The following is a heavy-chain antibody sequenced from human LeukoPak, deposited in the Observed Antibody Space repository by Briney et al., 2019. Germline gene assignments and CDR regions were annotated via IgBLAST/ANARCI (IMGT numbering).Heavy chain of an antibody. J-gene: IGHJ4*02. D-gene: IGHD3-16*02. V-gene: IGHV4-30-4*08. Sequence: SQTLSLTCTVSGGSISRGDYSWSWVRQPPGTGLEWLGYIYYTGSTNYNPSLKSRVTISVDTSKNQFSLKLNSVTAADTAVYYCARLMLSHTKFEGLIVIFDYWGQGTLVTVSS. CDR2: IYYTGST. CDR1: GGSISRGDYS. CDR3: ARLMLSHTKFEGLIVIFDY.